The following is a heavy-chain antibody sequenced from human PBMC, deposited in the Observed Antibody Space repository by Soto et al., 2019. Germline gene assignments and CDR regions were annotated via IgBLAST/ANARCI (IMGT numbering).Heavy chain of an antibody. CDR3: ARGDGGGWYGNRFDP. D-gene: IGHD6-19*01. CDR1: GGSISSYY. Sequence: SETLSLTCTVSGGSISSYYWSWIRQPPGKGLEWIGYIYYSGSTNYNPSLKSRVTISVDTSKNQFSLKLSSVTAADTALYYCARGDGGGWYGNRFDPWGQGTLVTVSS. CDR2: IYYSGST. J-gene: IGHJ5*02. V-gene: IGHV4-59*01.